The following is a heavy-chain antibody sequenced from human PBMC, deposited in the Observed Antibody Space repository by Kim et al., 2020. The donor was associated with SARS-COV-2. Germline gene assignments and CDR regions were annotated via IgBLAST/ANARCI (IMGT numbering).Heavy chain of an antibody. J-gene: IGHJ5*02. D-gene: IGHD5-18*01. V-gene: IGHV3-23*01. Sequence: SVKGQFTISRDKSKHTLYLQMNSLRAEDTAVYYCAKEPSIQLWLPNWFDPWGQGTLVTVSS. CDR3: AKEPSIQLWLPNWFDP.